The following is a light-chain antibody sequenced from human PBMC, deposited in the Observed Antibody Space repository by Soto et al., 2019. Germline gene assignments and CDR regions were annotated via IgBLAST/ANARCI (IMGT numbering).Light chain of an antibody. CDR2: GAS. V-gene: IGKV1-39*01. CDR1: QNIINF. Sequence: DIQMTQSPSSLSASVGDRVTITCRASQNIINFLNWYQQNNGEGPKLLIYGASSLHSVVPSRLTGSGSGTDFALSIRSLQREDFATFFCQESYSAPFTFGPGTKVEI. J-gene: IGKJ3*01. CDR3: QESYSAPFT.